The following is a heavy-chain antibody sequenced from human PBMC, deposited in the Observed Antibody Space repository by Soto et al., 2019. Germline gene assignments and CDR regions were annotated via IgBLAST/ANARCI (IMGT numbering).Heavy chain of an antibody. CDR2: IYYSGST. J-gene: IGHJ4*02. CDR1: NGSISSNSHY. V-gene: IGHV4-39*01. Sequence: QLQLQESGPGLVKPSETLSLTCTVSNGSISSNSHYSGWIRQPPGKGLEWIGSIYYSGSTYYNPSLKSRVTISVDTSKNQFSLKVTSVTAADTAVYYCARHAEASGSYSPGLHWGQGTLVSVSS. D-gene: IGHD1-26*01. CDR3: ARHAEASGSYSPGLH.